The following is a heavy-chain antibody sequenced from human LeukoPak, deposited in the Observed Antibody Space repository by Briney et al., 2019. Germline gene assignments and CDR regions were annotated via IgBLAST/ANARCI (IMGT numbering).Heavy chain of an antibody. J-gene: IGHJ4*02. D-gene: IGHD6-13*01. V-gene: IGHV3-11*01. CDR3: ARGAALR. CDR2: ISSSSGSTI. CDR1: GFTFSDYS. Sequence: PGGSLRLSCAASGFTFSDYSMSWIRQAPGKGLEWISSISSSSGSTIYYADSVKGRFTISRDNAKNSLFLQVNSLRAEDTAVYYCARGAALRWGQGTLVTVSS.